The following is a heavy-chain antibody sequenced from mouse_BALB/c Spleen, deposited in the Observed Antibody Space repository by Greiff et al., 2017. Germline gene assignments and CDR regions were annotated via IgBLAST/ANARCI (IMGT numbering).Heavy chain of an antibody. CDR2: ISSGGSYT. CDR3: ARQEGNYVAFAY. CDR1: GFTFSSYA. V-gene: IGHV5-9-3*01. Sequence: EVMLVESGGGLVKPGGSLKLSCAASGFTFSSYAMSWVRQTPEKRLEWVATISSGGSYTYYPDSVKGRFTISRDNAKNTLYLQMSSLRSEDTAMYYCARQEGNYVAFAYWGQGTLVTVSA. J-gene: IGHJ3*01. D-gene: IGHD2-1*01.